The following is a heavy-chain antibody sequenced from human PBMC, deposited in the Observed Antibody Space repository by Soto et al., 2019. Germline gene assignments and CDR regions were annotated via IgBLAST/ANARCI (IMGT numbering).Heavy chain of an antibody. V-gene: IGHV1-2*04. J-gene: IGHJ4*02. Sequence: ASVKVSCKASGYTFTGNYMHWVRQAPGQGLEWMGWINPNSGGTNYAQKFQGWVTMTRDTSISTAYMELSRLRSDDTAVYYCARGGYYYDSSGYNTPGQLDYWGQGTLVTVSS. CDR3: ARGGYYYDSSGYNTPGQLDY. CDR2: INPNSGGT. CDR1: GYTFTGNY. D-gene: IGHD3-22*01.